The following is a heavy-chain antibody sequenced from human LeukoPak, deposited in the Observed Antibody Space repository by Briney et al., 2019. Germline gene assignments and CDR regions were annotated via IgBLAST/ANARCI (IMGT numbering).Heavy chain of an antibody. J-gene: IGHJ6*03. Sequence: SVKVSCKASGGTFSSYAISWVRQAPGQGLEWMGGIIPMFGTANYAQKFQGRVTITADEATSTAYMELSSLRSEDTAIYYCARDRGCISTSCYATPYYYFMDVWGKGTTVTVSS. V-gene: IGHV1-69*13. CDR1: GGTFSSYA. CDR2: IIPMFGTA. CDR3: ARDRGCISTSCYATPYYYFMDV. D-gene: IGHD2-2*01.